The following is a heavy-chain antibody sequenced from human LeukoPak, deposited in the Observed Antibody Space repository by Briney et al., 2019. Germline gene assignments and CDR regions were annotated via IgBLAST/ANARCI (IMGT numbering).Heavy chain of an antibody. J-gene: IGHJ4*02. V-gene: IGHV3-48*04. Sequence: PGGSLRLSCAASGFTFSDYWMQWVRQAPGKGLEWISAISGSSSNVYYAASVRGRFTISRDNAENSLCLQLNTMRAEDTAVYYCARGFRDTAMFLDYWGQGTLVTVSS. CDR1: GFTFSDYW. CDR3: ARGFRDTAMFLDY. D-gene: IGHD5-18*01. CDR2: ISGSSSNV.